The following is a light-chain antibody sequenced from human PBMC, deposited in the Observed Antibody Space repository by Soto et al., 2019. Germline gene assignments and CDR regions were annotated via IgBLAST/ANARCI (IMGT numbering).Light chain of an antibody. CDR2: GAS. J-gene: IGKJ4*01. Sequence: DIQMTQSPSSLSASVGDRVTITCRASQSISTSLNWYQQKPGKAPKVLIFGASSLQSGVPSRFSGSGSGTDFTLTISSLQPEEFATYYCQQSYSAPLTFGGGTKVEIK. V-gene: IGKV1-39*01. CDR1: QSISTS. CDR3: QQSYSAPLT.